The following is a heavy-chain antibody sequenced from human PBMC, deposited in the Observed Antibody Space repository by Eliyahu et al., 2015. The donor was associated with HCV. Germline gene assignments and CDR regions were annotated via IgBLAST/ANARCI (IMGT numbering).Heavy chain of an antibody. J-gene: IGHJ4*02. D-gene: IGHD6-13*01. Sequence: EVQLVQSGAEVIEPGEXLKIXXKGSGXXFTSYWXGXXRQMPGKGREWXGIIYPGDSDTKYSPSFQGQVTISADKSISTAYLQWSSLKASDTAMYYCVRQDSSTWYEDYWGQGTLVTVSS. CDR2: IYPGDSDT. CDR3: VRQDSSTWYEDY. CDR1: GXXFTSYW. V-gene: IGHV5-51*01.